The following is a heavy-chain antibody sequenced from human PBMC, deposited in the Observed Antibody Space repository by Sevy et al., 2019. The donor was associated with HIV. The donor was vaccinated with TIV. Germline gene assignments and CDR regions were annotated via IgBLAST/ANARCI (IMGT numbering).Heavy chain of an antibody. CDR2: ISSNGGST. CDR1: GFTFSSYA. D-gene: IGHD2-2*01. J-gene: IGHJ4*02. Sequence: GGSLRLSCSASGFTFSSYAMHWVRQAPGKGLEYVSAISSNGGSTYYPDSVKGRFTISRDNSKNTLYLQMSSLSAAVTAVYYCVKANDCSSTSCSYDYWGQGTLVTVSS. V-gene: IGHV3-64D*06. CDR3: VKANDCSSTSCSYDY.